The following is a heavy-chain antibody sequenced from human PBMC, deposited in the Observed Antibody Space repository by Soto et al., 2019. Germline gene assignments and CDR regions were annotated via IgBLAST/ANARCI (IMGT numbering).Heavy chain of an antibody. CDR1: GGSISSSSYY. D-gene: IGHD2-15*01. J-gene: IGHJ5*02. V-gene: IGHV4-39*01. Sequence: SETLSLTCTVSGGSISSSSYYWGWIRQPPGKGLEWIGSIYYSGSTYYNPSLKSRVTISVDTSKNQFSLKLSPVTAADTAVYYCARQSGRLDPWGQGTLVTVSS. CDR3: ARQSGRLDP. CDR2: IYYSGST.